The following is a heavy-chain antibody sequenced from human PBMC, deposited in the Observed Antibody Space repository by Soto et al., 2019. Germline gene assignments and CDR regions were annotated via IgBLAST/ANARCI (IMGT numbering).Heavy chain of an antibody. D-gene: IGHD4-17*01. CDR1: GGTLSSYA. V-gene: IGHV1-69*04. J-gene: IGHJ4*02. CDR2: IIPSYDRT. Sequence: SVKVSCKASGGTLSSYAIHWVRQAPGQGLEWLGKIIPSYDRTNYAQKFQGRVTVAADTYTTTAYMELSSLRSDDTAVYYCARDPSNDYGGDTFDYWGQGTLVTVSS. CDR3: ARDPSNDYGGDTFDY.